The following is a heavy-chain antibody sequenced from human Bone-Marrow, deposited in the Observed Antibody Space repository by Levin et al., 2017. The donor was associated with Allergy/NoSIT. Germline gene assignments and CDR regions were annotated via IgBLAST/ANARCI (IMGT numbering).Heavy chain of an antibody. CDR3: AKVNGLYGSGSDAFDI. CDR2: INPSGGAT. J-gene: IGHJ3*02. V-gene: IGHV1-46*03. CDR1: GSSFTRFY. D-gene: IGHD3-10*01. Sequence: GGSLRLSCKASGSSFTRFYIHWVRQAPGQGLEWMGIINPSGGATDYAQKFQGRVTMTSDTSTSTVHMELSSLRSEDTAMYYCAKVNGLYGSGSDAFDIWGQGTKVTVSS.